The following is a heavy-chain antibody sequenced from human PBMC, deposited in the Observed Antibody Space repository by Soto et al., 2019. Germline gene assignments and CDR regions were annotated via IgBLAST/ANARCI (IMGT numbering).Heavy chain of an antibody. D-gene: IGHD2-2*01. V-gene: IGHV4-34*01. Sequence: QVQLQQWGAGLLKPSETLSLTCAVHGGSFTGYYWSWIRQPPGKGLEWIGEVNHSGSTKYNPSLESRVTISVDTSKNQFSLRLTSVTVADTAVYYCARGESVVVPATPPRYYSYYMDVWGVGTTVAVSS. CDR2: VNHSGST. CDR3: ARGESVVVPATPPRYYSYYMDV. CDR1: GGSFTGYY. J-gene: IGHJ6*03.